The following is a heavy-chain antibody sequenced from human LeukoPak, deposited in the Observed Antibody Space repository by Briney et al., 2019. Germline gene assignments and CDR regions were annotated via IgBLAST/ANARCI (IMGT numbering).Heavy chain of an antibody. CDR3: ARGGGSARPHYYYCYGMDV. CDR1: GGSFSGYY. CDR2: INHSGST. V-gene: IGHV4-34*01. D-gene: IGHD6-6*01. J-gene: IGHJ6*02. Sequence: SETLSLTCAVYGGSFSGYYWSWLRQPPGKGLEWIGEINHSGSTNYNPSLKSRVTISVDTSKNQFSLKLSSVTAADTAVYYCARGGGSARPHYYYCYGMDVWGQGTTVTVSS.